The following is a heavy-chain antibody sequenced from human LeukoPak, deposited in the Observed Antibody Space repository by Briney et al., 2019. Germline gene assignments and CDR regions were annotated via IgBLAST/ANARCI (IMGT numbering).Heavy chain of an antibody. CDR1: GSTFSSYA. CDR2: ISASGGNT. CDR3: VKKTSYSNSLGNFDY. J-gene: IGHJ4*02. V-gene: IGHV3-23*01. Sequence: GGSLRLSCAASGSTFSSYAMSWVRQAPGKGPEWVSGISASGGNTYYADSVQGRFTISRDNSKKTLYLQMNSLRAEDTAVYYCVKKTSYSNSLGNFDYRGQGTLVTVSS. D-gene: IGHD6-6*01.